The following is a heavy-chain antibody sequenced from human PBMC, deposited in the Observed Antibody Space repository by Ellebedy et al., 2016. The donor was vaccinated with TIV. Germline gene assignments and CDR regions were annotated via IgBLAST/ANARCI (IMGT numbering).Heavy chain of an antibody. CDR3: AKSGLFGELLYLDY. CDR1: GGTFSSYA. CDR2: ISAYNGNT. J-gene: IGHJ4*02. D-gene: IGHD3-10*02. V-gene: IGHV1-18*01. Sequence: AASVKVSCKASGGTFSSYAISWVRQAPGQGLEWMGWISAYNGNTNYAQKLQGRVTMTTDTSTSTAYMELRSLRSDDTAVFYCAKSGLFGELLYLDYWGQGTLVTVSS.